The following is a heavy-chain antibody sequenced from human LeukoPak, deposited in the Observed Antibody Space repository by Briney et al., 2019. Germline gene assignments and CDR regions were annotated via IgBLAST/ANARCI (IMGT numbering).Heavy chain of an antibody. J-gene: IGHJ3*02. V-gene: IGHV4-59*08. CDR2: IYDSGST. Sequence: SETLSLTCTVAGGSISRYYWSWIRHPPGKGLEWIGYIYDSGSTNYNPSLKSRVTISVDTSKNQFSLKLSSVTAADTAVYYCASAGDNYYDSSGYQGAFDIWGQGTMVTVSS. D-gene: IGHD3-22*01. CDR3: ASAGDNYYDSSGYQGAFDI. CDR1: GGSISRYY.